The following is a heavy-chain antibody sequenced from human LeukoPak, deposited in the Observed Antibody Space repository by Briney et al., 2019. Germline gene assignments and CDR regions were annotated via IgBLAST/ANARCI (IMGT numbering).Heavy chain of an antibody. V-gene: IGHV1-8*01. Sequence: ASVKVSCKASGYTFTSYDINWVRQATGQGLEWMGWMYPNSGNTGYAQKFQGRVTMTRNTSISTAYMELSSLRSEDTAVYYCAKRGYSYGLQYYYYYYMDVWGKGTTVTVSS. CDR3: AKRGYSYGLQYYYYYYMDV. D-gene: IGHD5-18*01. CDR2: MYPNSGNT. CDR1: GYTFTSYD. J-gene: IGHJ6*03.